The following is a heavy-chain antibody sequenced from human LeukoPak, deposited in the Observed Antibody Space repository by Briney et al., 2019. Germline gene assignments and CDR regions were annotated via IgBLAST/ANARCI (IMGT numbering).Heavy chain of an antibody. CDR2: INSDGSST. CDR3: AIAYYYYYMDV. CDR1: GFTFSSYA. J-gene: IGHJ6*03. Sequence: GGSLRLSCAASGFTFSSYAMHWVRQAPGKGLVWVSRINSDGSSTSYADSVKGRFTISRDNAKNTLYLQMNSLRAEGTAVYYCAIAYYYYYMDVWGKGTTVTVSS. V-gene: IGHV3-74*01.